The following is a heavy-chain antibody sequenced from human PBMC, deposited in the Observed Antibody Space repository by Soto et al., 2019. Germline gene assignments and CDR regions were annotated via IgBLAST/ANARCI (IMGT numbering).Heavy chain of an antibody. D-gene: IGHD6-13*01. CDR1: GFTFSTYT. CDR2: LISSSNSI. V-gene: IGHV3-21*01. Sequence: GGSLRLSCAASGFTFSTYTMNWVRQAPGKGLEWASSLISSSNSIYYADAVKGRFTISRENATNSLYMQMNSLRGDDTAIYFCARRMAATGPRCFDPWGPGTLVTVSS. CDR3: ARRMAATGPRCFDP. J-gene: IGHJ5*02.